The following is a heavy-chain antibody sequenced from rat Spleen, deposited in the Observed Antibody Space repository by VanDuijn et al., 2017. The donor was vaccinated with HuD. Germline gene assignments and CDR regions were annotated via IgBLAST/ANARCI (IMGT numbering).Heavy chain of an antibody. Sequence: EVQLVESDGGLVQPGRSLKFSCAASGFTFSDYSMAWVRQAPTRGLEWVATISYDGSSTYCRDSVKGRFTISRDNAKNTLYLQLNSLKSEDTAIYYCARSSYNSGYDWGQGVLVTVSS. V-gene: IGHV5-29*01. CDR1: GFTFSDYS. D-gene: IGHD4-3*01. CDR3: ARSSYNSGYD. J-gene: IGHJ2*01. CDR2: ISYDGSST.